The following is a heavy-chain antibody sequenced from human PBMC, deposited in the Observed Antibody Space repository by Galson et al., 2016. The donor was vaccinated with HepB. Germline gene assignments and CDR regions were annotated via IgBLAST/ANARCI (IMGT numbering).Heavy chain of an antibody. V-gene: IGHV3-23*01. CDR2: IRGDTDTT. J-gene: IGHJ5*02. CDR1: GFTFSNYA. Sequence: SLRLSCAASGFTFSNYAMAWVRQASGKGLEWVSAIRGDTDTTYYADSVKGRFTISRDNSKNTLYLQMNSLRAEDTAVYYCAREADYYYGSGSRANVGFLHKWFDPWGQGTLVTVSS. CDR3: AREADYYYGSGSRANVGFLHKWFDP. D-gene: IGHD3-10*01.